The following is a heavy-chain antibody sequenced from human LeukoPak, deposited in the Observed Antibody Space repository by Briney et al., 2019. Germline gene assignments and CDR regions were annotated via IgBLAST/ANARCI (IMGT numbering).Heavy chain of an antibody. Sequence: SETLSLTCAVSGYSISSGYYWGWIRQSPGKGLEWIGTIYHSGSTYYNPSLKSRLTISVDASKNQFSLKLSSVTAADTAVYYCARVTVGAYDYVWGSYDGGYFFDYWGQGTLVTVSS. CDR1: GYSISSGYY. D-gene: IGHD3-16*01. V-gene: IGHV4-38-2*01. J-gene: IGHJ4*02. CDR2: IYHSGST. CDR3: ARVTVGAYDYVWGSYDGGYFFDY.